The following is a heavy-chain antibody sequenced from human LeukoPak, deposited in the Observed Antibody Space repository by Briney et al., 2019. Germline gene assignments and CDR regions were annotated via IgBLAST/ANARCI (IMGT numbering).Heavy chain of an antibody. CDR3: ARDQGIVGARPYGWFDP. V-gene: IGHV6-1*01. J-gene: IGHJ5*02. CDR2: TYYRSKWYN. D-gene: IGHD1-26*01. Sequence: SQTLSLTYAISGGSVSNNSAAWNWLRQSPSRGLEWLGRTYYRSKWYNDYAVSVKSRITINPDTSKNQFSLQLNSVTPENTAVYYCARDQGIVGARPYGWFDPWGQGTLVTVSS. CDR1: GGSVSNNSAA.